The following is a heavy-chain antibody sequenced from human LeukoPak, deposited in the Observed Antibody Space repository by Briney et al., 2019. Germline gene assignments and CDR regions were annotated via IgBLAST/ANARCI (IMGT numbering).Heavy chain of an antibody. CDR1: GGSFSGYY. CDR2: INHSGST. V-gene: IGHV4-34*01. D-gene: IGHD3-10*01. CDR3: ARGVRFYNYYYMDV. Sequence: SETLSLTCAVYGGSFSGYYWSWIRQPPGKGLEWIGEINHSGSTNYNPSLKGRVTISVDTSKNQFSLKLSSVTAADTAVYYCARGVRFYNYYYMDVWGKGTTVTVSS. J-gene: IGHJ6*03.